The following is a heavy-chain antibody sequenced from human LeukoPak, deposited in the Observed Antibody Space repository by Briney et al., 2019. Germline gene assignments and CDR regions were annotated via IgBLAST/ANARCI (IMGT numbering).Heavy chain of an antibody. CDR2: SSSSSSYI. D-gene: IGHD3-16*01. Sequence: GGSLRLSCAASGFTFSDYSMNWVRQAPGKGLEWVSSSSSSSSYIYYADSVKGRFTISRDNAKNSLYLQMNSLRAEDTAVYYCAKRGGLAYPRTYYYYYMGVWGKGTTVTISS. CDR3: AKRGGLAYPRTYYYYYMGV. V-gene: IGHV3-21*04. J-gene: IGHJ6*03. CDR1: GFTFSDYS.